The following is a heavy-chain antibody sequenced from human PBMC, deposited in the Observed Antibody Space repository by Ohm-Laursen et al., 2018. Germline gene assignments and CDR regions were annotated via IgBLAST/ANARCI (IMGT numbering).Heavy chain of an antibody. V-gene: IGHV1-2*02. CDR3: ARISGSYSNPFDY. CDR2: INPNSGGT. Sequence: SVKVSCKASGYTFTGYYMHWVRQAPGQGLEWMGWINPNSGGTNYAQKFQGRVTMTRDASISTAYMELSRLRSDDTAVYYCARISGSYSNPFDYWGQGTLVTVSS. J-gene: IGHJ4*02. D-gene: IGHD1-26*01. CDR1: GYTFTGYY.